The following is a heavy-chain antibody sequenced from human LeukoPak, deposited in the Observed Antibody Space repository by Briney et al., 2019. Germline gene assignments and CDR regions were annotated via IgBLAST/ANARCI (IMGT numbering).Heavy chain of an antibody. CDR1: GFTVSSNY. V-gene: IGHV3-53*01. D-gene: IGHD6-19*01. Sequence: PGGSLRLSCAASGFTVSSNYMTWVRQAPGKGLEWVSVIHSGGTTNYADSVKGRFTISRDNSKNTLHLQMNNLRAEDTAVYYCARVPDSTGWYLDYWGQGTLVTVSS. CDR2: IHSGGTT. CDR3: ARVPDSTGWYLDY. J-gene: IGHJ4*02.